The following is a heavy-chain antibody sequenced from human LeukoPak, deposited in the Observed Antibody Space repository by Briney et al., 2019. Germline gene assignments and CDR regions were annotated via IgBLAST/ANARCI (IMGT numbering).Heavy chain of an antibody. CDR1: GFAFSSYW. J-gene: IGHJ4*02. V-gene: IGHV3-7*01. Sequence: GGSLRLSCAASGFAFSSYWMDWVRQAPGKGLEWVANIKQDGSEENYVDSVKGRFTISRDNAKNSLYLQMNSLRAEDTAVYYCARGWSVPGYWGQGTLVTVSS. D-gene: IGHD2-15*01. CDR2: IKQDGSEE. CDR3: ARGWSVPGY.